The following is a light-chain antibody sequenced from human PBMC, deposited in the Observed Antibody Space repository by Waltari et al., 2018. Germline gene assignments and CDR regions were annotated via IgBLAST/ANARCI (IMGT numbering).Light chain of an antibody. CDR2: KAS. J-gene: IGKJ1*01. V-gene: IGKV1-5*03. Sequence: DIQMTQSPSTLSASVGDRVTITCRASQSISSWLAWYQQKPGKAPKLLIYKASSLESGVPSRFSGSGSGTEFTLTISSLQRDDFATYYCQHYNNYLWTFGQGTKVEIK. CDR3: QHYNNYLWT. CDR1: QSISSW.